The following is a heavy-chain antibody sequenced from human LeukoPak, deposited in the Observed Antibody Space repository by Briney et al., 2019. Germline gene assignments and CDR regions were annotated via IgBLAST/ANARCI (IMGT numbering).Heavy chain of an antibody. CDR1: GFTFNTYT. Sequence: GGSLRLSCAASGFTFNTYTMNWVRQAPGKGLEWVSYISGSSGIIDYADSVRGRFTISRDNAKNSLYLQMNSLRAEDTAVYYCVKLEMVVRDYWGQGTLVTVSS. CDR2: ISGSSGII. V-gene: IGHV3-48*01. J-gene: IGHJ4*02. D-gene: IGHD2-21*01. CDR3: VKLEMVVRDY.